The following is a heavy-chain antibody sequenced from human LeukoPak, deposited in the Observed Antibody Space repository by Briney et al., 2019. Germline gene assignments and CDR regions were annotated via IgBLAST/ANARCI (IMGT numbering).Heavy chain of an antibody. CDR1: GFTFSNYE. J-gene: IGHJ5*02. V-gene: IGHV3-7*01. Sequence: GGSLRLSCEASGFTFSNYEMNWVRQAPGKGLEWVANIKQDGSEKNYVDSVKGRFTISRDNAKNSVYLQMNNLRVEETAVYYCARGRGWIDPWGQGTLVTVSS. CDR2: IKQDGSEK. D-gene: IGHD5-24*01. CDR3: ARGRGWIDP.